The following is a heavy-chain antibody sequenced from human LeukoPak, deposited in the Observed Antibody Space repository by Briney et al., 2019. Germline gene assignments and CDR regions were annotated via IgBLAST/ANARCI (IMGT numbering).Heavy chain of an antibody. D-gene: IGHD2-2*01. CDR3: ARDSSVTAAPIDY. CDR1: GFTFSSYS. CDR2: ISSSSSTI. Sequence: GGSLRLSCAASGFTFSSYSMNWVRQAPGKGLEWVSYISSSSSTIYYAVSLKGRFTISRGDAENSLYLQMNSLRAEDTAVYYCARDSSVTAAPIDYWGQGTLVTVSS. V-gene: IGHV3-48*01. J-gene: IGHJ4*02.